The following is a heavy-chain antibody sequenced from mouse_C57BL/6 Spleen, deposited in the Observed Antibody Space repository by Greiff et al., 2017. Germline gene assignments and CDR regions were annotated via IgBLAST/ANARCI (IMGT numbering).Heavy chain of an antibody. CDR2: ISSCSRTI. D-gene: IGHD1-1*01. Sequence: EVKLMESGGGLVKPGGSLKLSCAASGFTFSDYGMHWVRQAPEQGLEWVAYISSCSRTINYAHTVKGRFTFSRDNAKNTPFTQMTSLRSEDTAMYYGSRSRYYGVGTWGQGTTLTGSS. CDR1: GFTFSDYG. V-gene: IGHV5-17*01. J-gene: IGHJ2*01. CDR3: SRSRYYGVGT.